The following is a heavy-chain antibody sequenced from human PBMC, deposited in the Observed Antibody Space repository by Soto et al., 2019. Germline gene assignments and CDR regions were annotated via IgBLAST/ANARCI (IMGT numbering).Heavy chain of an antibody. Sequence: PSETLSLTCTVSGGSISSGDYYWSWIRQPPGKGLEWIGYIYYSGSTYYNPSLKSRVTISVDTSKNQFSLKLSSVTAADTAVYYCARDRTYYYGSSGYSYGMDVWGQGTTVTVSS. D-gene: IGHD3-22*01. CDR1: GGSISSGDYY. CDR2: IYYSGST. V-gene: IGHV4-30-4*01. CDR3: ARDRTYYYGSSGYSYGMDV. J-gene: IGHJ6*02.